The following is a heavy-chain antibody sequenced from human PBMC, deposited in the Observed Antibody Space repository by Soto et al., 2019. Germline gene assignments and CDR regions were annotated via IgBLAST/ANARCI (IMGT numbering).Heavy chain of an antibody. Sequence: QVQLVESGGGVVQPGRSLRLSCAASGFTFSSYAMHWVRQAPGKGLEWVAVISYDGSNKYYADSVKGRFTISRDNSKNTLDLQMNGLRAEDTAVYYCARDRVDWSTYYFDYWGQGTLVTVSS. D-gene: IGHD3-9*01. CDR2: ISYDGSNK. V-gene: IGHV3-30-3*01. CDR1: GFTFSSYA. CDR3: ARDRVDWSTYYFDY. J-gene: IGHJ4*02.